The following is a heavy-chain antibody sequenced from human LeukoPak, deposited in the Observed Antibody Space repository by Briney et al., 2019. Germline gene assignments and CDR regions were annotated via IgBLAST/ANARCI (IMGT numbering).Heavy chain of an antibody. CDR1: GGSISSYY. CDR2: IYYSGST. V-gene: IGHV4-59*01. D-gene: IGHD3-10*01. J-gene: IGHJ6*02. CDR3: ARNFGRFGNYYGMDV. Sequence: SETLSLTCTVSGGSISSYYWSWIRQPPGKGLEWIGYIYYSGSTNYNPSLKSRVTTSVDTSKNQFSLKLSSVTAADTAVYYCARNFGRFGNYYGMDVWGQGTTVTVSS.